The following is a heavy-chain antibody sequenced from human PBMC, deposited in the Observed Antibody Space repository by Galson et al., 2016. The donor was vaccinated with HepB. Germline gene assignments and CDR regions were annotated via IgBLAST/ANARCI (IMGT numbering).Heavy chain of an antibody. CDR1: GFIFDDYY. V-gene: IGHV3-7*01. J-gene: IGHJ4*02. CDR2: IRLEGTDV. D-gene: IGHD4-11*01. Sequence: SLRLSCAASGFIFDDYYVSWIRQAPGKGLEWVANIRLEGTDVYYVDSVKGRFTISRDNAKNSLTLQMNSLRAEDTAVYFCARDNDYKIDSWGQGTLVTVSS. CDR3: ARDNDYKIDS.